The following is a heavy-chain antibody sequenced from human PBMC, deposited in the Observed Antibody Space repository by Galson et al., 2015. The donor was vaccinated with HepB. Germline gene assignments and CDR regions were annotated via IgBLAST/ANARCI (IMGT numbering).Heavy chain of an antibody. Sequence: SVKVSCKASGYTFTSYAMHWVRQAPGQRLEWMGWINAGNGNTKYSRKFQGRVTITRDTSASTAYMELSSLRSEDTAVYYCARDAGGASGGWFDPWGQGTLVTVSS. D-gene: IGHD3-16*01. V-gene: IGHV1-3*01. J-gene: IGHJ5*02. CDR2: INAGNGNT. CDR3: ARDAGGASGGWFDP. CDR1: GYTFTSYA.